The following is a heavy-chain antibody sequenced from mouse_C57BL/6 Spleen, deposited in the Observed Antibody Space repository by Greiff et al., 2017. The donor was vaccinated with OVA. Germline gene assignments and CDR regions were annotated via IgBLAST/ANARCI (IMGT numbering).Heavy chain of an antibody. Sequence: VQLQQSGAELVMPGASVKLSCKASGYTFTSYWMHWVKQRPGQGLEWIGEIDPSDSYTNYNQKFKGKSTLTVDKSSSTAYMQLSSLTSEDSAVYYCASYSNYVAYWGQGTLVTVSA. D-gene: IGHD2-5*01. CDR1: GYTFTSYW. J-gene: IGHJ3*01. CDR2: IDPSDSYT. CDR3: ASYSNYVAY. V-gene: IGHV1-69*01.